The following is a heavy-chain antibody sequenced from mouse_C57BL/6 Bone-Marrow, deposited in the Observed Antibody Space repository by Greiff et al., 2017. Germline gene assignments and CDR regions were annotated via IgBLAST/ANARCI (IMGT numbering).Heavy chain of an antibody. CDR1: GFTFSSYA. Sequence: EVHLVESGGGLVKPGGSLKLSCAASGFTFSSYAMSWVRQTPEERLEWVATISDGGSYTYNPDNVKGRFTISRDNAKNNLYLQMSHLKSEDTAMYYCARSSYYYGSLFAYWGQGTLVTVSA. J-gene: IGHJ3*01. CDR2: ISDGGSYT. CDR3: ARSSYYYGSLFAY. V-gene: IGHV5-4*01. D-gene: IGHD1-1*01.